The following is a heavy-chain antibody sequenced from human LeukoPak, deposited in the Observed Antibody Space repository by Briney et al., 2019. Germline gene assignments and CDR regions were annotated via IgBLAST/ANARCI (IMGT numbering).Heavy chain of an antibody. J-gene: IGHJ4*02. V-gene: IGHV6-1*01. CDR3: AKDSTIGGYYFDY. D-gene: IGHD3-10*01. CDR1: GDSVSSNSVA. Sequence: SQTLSLTCAISGDSVSSNSVAWNWIRQSPSRGLEWLGGAYYRSMWYNDYAVSVQSRITINPDTSNNQFSLHLNSVTPEDTAVYYCAKDSTIGGYYFDYWGQGTLVTVSS. CDR2: AYYRSMWYN.